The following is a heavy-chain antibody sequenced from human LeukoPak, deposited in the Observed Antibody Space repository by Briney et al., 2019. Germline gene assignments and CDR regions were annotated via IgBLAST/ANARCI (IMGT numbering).Heavy chain of an antibody. CDR2: IYPSGST. CDR3: ASPRDVAVVVGATAGYFDL. J-gene: IGHJ2*01. CDR1: GYSISSGYY. D-gene: IGHD2-15*01. V-gene: IGHV4-38-2*02. Sequence: PSETLSLTCIVSGYSISSGYYWGWIRQPPGKRLEWIGSIYPSGSTFYNPSLKSRVTMSADTSRNQFSLKLNSMTAADTAVYYCASPRDVAVVVGATAGYFDLWGRGTLVTVSS.